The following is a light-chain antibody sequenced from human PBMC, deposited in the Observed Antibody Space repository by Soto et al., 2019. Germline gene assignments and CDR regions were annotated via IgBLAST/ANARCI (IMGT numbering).Light chain of an antibody. J-gene: IGKJ1*01. CDR3: QKYDSAPQT. Sequence: DIQMTQSPSSLSASVGDTVTITCRASQGIIDYLAWYQQRPGKVHKLLIYAASTLQTGVPSRFSGSGAGTDFTLTISSLQPEDVATYYCQKYDSAPQTFGQGTKVEIK. V-gene: IGKV1-27*01. CDR1: QGIIDY. CDR2: AAS.